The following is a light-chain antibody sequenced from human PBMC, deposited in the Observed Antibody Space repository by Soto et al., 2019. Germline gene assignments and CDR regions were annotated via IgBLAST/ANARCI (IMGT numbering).Light chain of an antibody. CDR1: QSISSY. CDR3: QQTYSTPYT. Sequence: DVQMTQSPSSLSASVGDRVTITCRAGQSISSYLNWYQQKPGKAPKLLIYAASSLQSGVPSRFSGSGSGTGFTLTISSLQPEDFATYYCQQTYSTPYTFGQGTKLEIK. CDR2: AAS. V-gene: IGKV1-39*01. J-gene: IGKJ2*01.